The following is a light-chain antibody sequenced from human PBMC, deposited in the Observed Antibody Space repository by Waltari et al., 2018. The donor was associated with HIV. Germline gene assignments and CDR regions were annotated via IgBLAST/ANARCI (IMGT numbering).Light chain of an antibody. Sequence: QSVLTQPASVSGSPGQSITISCTGTNSDVGDYHYVSWYQQHPGKAPKLLIYEVTHRPSGISSRFSGFKSGNTASMTISGLQAEDEADYYCSSYTATTAILFGGGTKVTVL. CDR2: EVT. V-gene: IGLV2-14*01. CDR1: NSDVGDYHY. CDR3: SSYTATTAIL. J-gene: IGLJ3*02.